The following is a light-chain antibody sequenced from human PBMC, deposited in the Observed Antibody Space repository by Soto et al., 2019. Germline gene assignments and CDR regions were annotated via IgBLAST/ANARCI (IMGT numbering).Light chain of an antibody. CDR2: KTS. Sequence: DIQLTQSPSTLSASVGDRVTITCRASQTISSWLAWYQQKPGKAPNLLIYKTSNLESGVPSRFSGSGSGTELTLTISSLQPDDFATYYCQYYIDYCWTFGQGTKVEIK. J-gene: IGKJ1*01. CDR1: QTISSW. CDR3: QYYIDYCWT. V-gene: IGKV1-5*03.